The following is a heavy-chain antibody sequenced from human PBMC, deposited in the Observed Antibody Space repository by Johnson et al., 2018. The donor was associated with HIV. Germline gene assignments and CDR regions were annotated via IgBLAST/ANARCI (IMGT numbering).Heavy chain of an antibody. CDR3: ARGGKDHAFDI. CDR2: ISYDGSNK. CDR1: GFTFSGYP. J-gene: IGHJ3*02. D-gene: IGHD3-16*01. Sequence: QVQLVESGGGLVQPGGSLRLSCAASGFTFSGYPMHWVRQAPGKGLEWVAVISYDGSNKNYADSVKGRFTISRDNPKNTLYLQMNSLRAEDTAVYYCARGGKDHAFDIWGQGTMVTVSS. V-gene: IGHV3-30*04.